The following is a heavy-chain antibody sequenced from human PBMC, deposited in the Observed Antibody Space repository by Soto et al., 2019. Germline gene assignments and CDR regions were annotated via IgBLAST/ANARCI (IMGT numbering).Heavy chain of an antibody. CDR1: GFTFSSYS. J-gene: IGHJ5*02. CDR3: ARVGANCSGGSCYLDP. Sequence: AGGSLRLSCAASGFTFSSYSMNWVRQAPGKGLEWVSSISSSSSYIYYADSVKGRFTISRDNAKNSLYLQMNSLRAEDTAVYYCARVGANCSGGSCYLDPWGQGTLVTVSS. D-gene: IGHD2-15*01. V-gene: IGHV3-21*01. CDR2: ISSSSSYI.